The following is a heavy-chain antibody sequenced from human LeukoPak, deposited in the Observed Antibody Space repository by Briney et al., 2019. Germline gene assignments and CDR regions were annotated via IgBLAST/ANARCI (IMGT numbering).Heavy chain of an antibody. CDR1: GYTFTSYG. Sequence: ASVKVSCKASGYTFTSYGISWVRQAPGQGLEWMGWISAYNGNTNYAQKLQGRVTMTTDTSTSTAYMELRSLRSDDTAVYYCARSTYYDFWSGYGHWGQGTLVTVSS. V-gene: IGHV1-18*01. J-gene: IGHJ4*02. D-gene: IGHD3-3*01. CDR3: ARSTYYDFWSGYGH. CDR2: ISAYNGNT.